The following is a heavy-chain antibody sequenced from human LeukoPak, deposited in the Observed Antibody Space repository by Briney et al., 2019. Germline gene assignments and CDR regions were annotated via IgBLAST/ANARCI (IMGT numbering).Heavy chain of an antibody. V-gene: IGHV3-48*03. Sequence: GGTLRLSCAAPGFTFSSYEMNRVRPAPGKGLEWVSYISSSGSTLNFADSWKGRFTISRDNAKNPLFLQMNSLKAEDTAGDYCAGEQLAAPPDYYYMDVWGKGTTVSV. D-gene: IGHD6-6*01. J-gene: IGHJ6*03. CDR2: ISSSGSTL. CDR3: AGEQLAAPPDYYYMDV. CDR1: GFTFSSYE.